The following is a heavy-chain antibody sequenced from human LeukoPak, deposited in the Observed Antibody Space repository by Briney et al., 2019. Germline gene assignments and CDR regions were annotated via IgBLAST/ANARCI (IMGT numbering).Heavy chain of an antibody. CDR2: IYSGGST. CDR3: ASGTKEPGRPGYYYMDV. V-gene: IGHV3-53*01. Sequence: SGGSLRLSCAASGFTFSSYAMSWVRQAPGKGLEWVSVIYSGGSTYYADSVKGRFTISRDNSKNTLYLQMNSLRAEDTAVYYCASGTKEPGRPGYYYMDVWGKGTTVTVSS. D-gene: IGHD1-14*01. CDR1: GFTFSSYA. J-gene: IGHJ6*03.